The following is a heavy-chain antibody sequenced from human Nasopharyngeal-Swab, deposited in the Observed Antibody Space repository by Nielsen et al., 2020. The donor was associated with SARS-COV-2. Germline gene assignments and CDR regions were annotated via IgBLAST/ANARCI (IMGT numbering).Heavy chain of an antibody. J-gene: IGHJ3*02. Sequence: SETLSLTCTVSGGPISSYYWSWIRQPPGKGLEWIGYIYYSGSTNYNPSLKSRVTISVDTSKNQFSLKLSSVTAADTAVYYCARREWDYDMTDAFDIWGQGTMVTVSS. CDR3: ARREWDYDMTDAFDI. D-gene: IGHD3-9*01. CDR1: GGPISSYY. CDR2: IYYSGST. V-gene: IGHV4-59*13.